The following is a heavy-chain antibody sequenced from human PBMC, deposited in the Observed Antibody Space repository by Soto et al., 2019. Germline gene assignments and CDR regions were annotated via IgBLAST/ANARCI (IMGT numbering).Heavy chain of an antibody. Sequence: QVQLQESGPRLVKTSGTLSLTCAVSGASISSTNWWTCVRQPPGKGLEWIGEIYHTGSTKYNPSLKSRVTISLDKSNSQFSLNLSSVTAADTAVYYCATLPPRIVVVVLPIPTWGQGTLVTVSS. J-gene: IGHJ4*02. CDR3: ATLPPRIVVVVLPIPT. CDR2: IYHTGST. CDR1: GASISSTNW. V-gene: IGHV4-4*02. D-gene: IGHD2-15*01.